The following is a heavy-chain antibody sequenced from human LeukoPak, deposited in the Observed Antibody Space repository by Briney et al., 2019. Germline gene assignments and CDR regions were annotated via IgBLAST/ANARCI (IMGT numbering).Heavy chain of an antibody. J-gene: IGHJ6*02. Sequence: PGRSLRLSCAASGFTFSSYGMHWVRQAPGKGLEWVAVIWYDGSNKYYADSVKGRFTISRDNSKNTLYLQMNSLRAEDTAVYYCARDAVDSYGMDVWGQGTTVTVSS. D-gene: IGHD6-19*01. CDR1: GFTFSSYG. CDR2: IWYDGSNK. V-gene: IGHV3-33*01. CDR3: ARDAVDSYGMDV.